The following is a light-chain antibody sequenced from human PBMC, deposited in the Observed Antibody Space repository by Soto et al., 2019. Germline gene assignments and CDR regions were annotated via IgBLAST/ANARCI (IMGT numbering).Light chain of an antibody. Sequence: EIVLTQSPGTLSLSPGERATLSCRASQSVSSNYLAWYQQKPGQAPRLLIYGASSRATGIPDRFSSSGSGTDFTLTISRLDPEDFAVYYCQHYGSLPWTFGQGTEVEIK. J-gene: IGKJ1*01. CDR2: GAS. CDR3: QHYGSLPWT. CDR1: QSVSSNY. V-gene: IGKV3-20*01.